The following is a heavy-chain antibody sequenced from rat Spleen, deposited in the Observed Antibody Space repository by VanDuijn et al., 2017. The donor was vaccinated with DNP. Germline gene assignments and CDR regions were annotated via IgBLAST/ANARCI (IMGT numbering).Heavy chain of an antibody. J-gene: IGHJ1*01. V-gene: IGHV3-1*01. CDR1: GYSITSNY. CDR2: INFSGTT. D-gene: IGHD1-11*01. Sequence: EVQLQESGPGLVKPSQSLSLTCSVTGYSITSNYWAWIRRFPGNKMEWMGYINFSGTTNYNPSLKSRVSITRDTSKNQFFLHLNSVTTEDTATYYCTRGLRRVYWYFDFWGPGTMVTVSS. CDR3: TRGLRRVYWYFDF.